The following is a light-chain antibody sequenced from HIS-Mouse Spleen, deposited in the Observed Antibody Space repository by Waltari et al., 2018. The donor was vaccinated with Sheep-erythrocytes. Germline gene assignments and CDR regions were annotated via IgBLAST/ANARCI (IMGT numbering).Light chain of an antibody. V-gene: IGKV1-9*01. CDR1: QGISSY. CDR2: AAS. CDR3: QQLNSYPHT. Sequence: DIQLTQSPSLLSASVGDRVHITCRASQGISSYLAWYQQKPGKAPKLLIYAASTLQSGVPSRFSGSGSGTEFTLTISSLQPEDFATYYCQQLNSYPHTFGQGTKLEIK. J-gene: IGKJ2*01.